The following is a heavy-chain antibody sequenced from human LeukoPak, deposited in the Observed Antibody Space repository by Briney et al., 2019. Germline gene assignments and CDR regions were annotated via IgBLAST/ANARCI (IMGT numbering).Heavy chain of an antibody. CDR3: AREDGSSWYWYFDY. CDR2: VIPILGIA. CDR1: GGTFSSYP. D-gene: IGHD6-13*01. Sequence: SVKVSCKASGGTFSSYPINWVRQAPGQGLEWMGRVIPILGIANYAQKFQGRVTITADKSATIAYMELSSLRSEDTAVYYCAREDGSSWYWYFDYWGQGTLVTVSS. J-gene: IGHJ4*02. V-gene: IGHV1-69*04.